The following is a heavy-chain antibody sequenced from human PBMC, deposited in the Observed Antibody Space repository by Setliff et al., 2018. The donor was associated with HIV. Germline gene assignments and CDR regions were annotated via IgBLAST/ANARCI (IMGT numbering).Heavy chain of an antibody. J-gene: IGHJ3*01. CDR3: STSGFYDILTAPTPGVFDL. Sequence: ASVKVSCKVSGYSLTELSIHWVRQAPGEGLEWMGGFDPEDDETGYAEKFQGRVTMTEDTSTGTAYMALSSLRSEDTVMYYCSTSGFYDILTAPTPGVFDLWGQGTMVTVSS. V-gene: IGHV1-24*01. CDR1: GYSLTELS. D-gene: IGHD3-9*01. CDR2: FDPEDDET.